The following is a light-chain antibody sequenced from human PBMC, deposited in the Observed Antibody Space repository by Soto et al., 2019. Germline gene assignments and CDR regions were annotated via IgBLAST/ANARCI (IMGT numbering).Light chain of an antibody. V-gene: IGKV2-28*01. CDR3: MQVLQPPYT. CDR2: LGS. Sequence: DIVMTQSPVSLPVTPGEPASISCRSSQSLLHSNGKNYLDWYLQKPGQSPQVLIYLGSNRASGVPDRFSGSGSGTDFSLKISRVEAEDVGAYYCMQVLQPPYTFGQGTKLEIK. J-gene: IGKJ2*01. CDR1: QSLLHSNGKNY.